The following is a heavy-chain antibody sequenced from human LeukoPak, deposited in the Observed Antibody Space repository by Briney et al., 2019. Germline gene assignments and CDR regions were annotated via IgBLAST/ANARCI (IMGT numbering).Heavy chain of an antibody. CDR3: ARVTTRPIYYMDV. D-gene: IGHD4-11*01. V-gene: IGHV4-38-2*02. J-gene: IGHJ6*03. Sequence: SETLSLTCTVSGYSISSGYYWGWIRQPPGKGLEWIGSIYHSGSTYYNPSLKSRVTISVDTSKNQFSLKLSSVTAADTAVYYCARVTTRPIYYMDVWGKGTTVTVSS. CDR1: GYSISSGYY. CDR2: IYHSGST.